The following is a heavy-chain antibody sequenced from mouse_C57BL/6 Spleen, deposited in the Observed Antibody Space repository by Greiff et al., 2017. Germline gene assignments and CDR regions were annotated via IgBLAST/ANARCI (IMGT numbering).Heavy chain of an antibody. CDR1: GFTFSDYG. Sequence: EVKLVESGGGLVKPGGSLKLSCAASGFTFSDYGMHWVRQAPEKGLEWVAYISSGSSTIYYADTVKGRFTISRDNAKNTLFLQMTSLRSEDTAMXYCARNGYYYCDYWGQGTTLTVSS. D-gene: IGHD2-3*01. V-gene: IGHV5-17*01. CDR2: ISSGSSTI. J-gene: IGHJ2*01. CDR3: ARNGYYYCDY.